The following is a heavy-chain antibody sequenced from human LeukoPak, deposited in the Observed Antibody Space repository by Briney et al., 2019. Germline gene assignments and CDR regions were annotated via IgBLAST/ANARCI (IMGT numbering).Heavy chain of an antibody. CDR2: ISGSGGSR. CDR1: GFTFSSYA. Sequence: GGSLRLSCAASGFTFSSYAMSWVRRAPGKGLEWVSAISGSGGSRYYADSVKGRFTISRDNSKNTLYLQMNSLRAEDTAVYYCARHSIAAAVTLPCWGQGTLVTVSS. J-gene: IGHJ4*02. D-gene: IGHD6-13*01. V-gene: IGHV3-23*01. CDR3: ARHSIAAAVTLPC.